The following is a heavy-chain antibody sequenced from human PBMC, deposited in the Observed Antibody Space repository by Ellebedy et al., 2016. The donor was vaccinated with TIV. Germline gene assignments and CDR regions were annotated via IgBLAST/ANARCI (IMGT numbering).Heavy chain of an antibody. CDR1: GFTFNSFA. CDR2: IRGSGGST. V-gene: IGHV3-23*01. CDR3: AKKSIGPLGRFDP. D-gene: IGHD3-10*01. Sequence: GESLKISCVASGFTFNSFAMSWVRQAPGKGLEWVSVIRGSGGSTYYADSVKGRFTISRDNSKNTLYLQMNSLRAEDTAVYYCAKKSIGPLGRFDPWGQGTLVTVSS. J-gene: IGHJ5*02.